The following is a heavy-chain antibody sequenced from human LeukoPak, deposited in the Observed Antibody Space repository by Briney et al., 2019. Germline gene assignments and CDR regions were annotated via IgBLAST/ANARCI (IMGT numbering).Heavy chain of an antibody. J-gene: IGHJ4*02. CDR2: ISSSGSTI. CDR1: GLTFSDYY. Sequence: GGSLRLSCAASGLTFSDYYMSWIRQAPGKGLEWVSYISSSGSTIYYADSVKGRFTISRDNAKNSLYLQMNSLRAEDTAVYYCARDINWEYSSSPNYFDYWGQGTLVTVSS. V-gene: IGHV3-11*01. CDR3: ARDINWEYSSSPNYFDY. D-gene: IGHD6-6*01.